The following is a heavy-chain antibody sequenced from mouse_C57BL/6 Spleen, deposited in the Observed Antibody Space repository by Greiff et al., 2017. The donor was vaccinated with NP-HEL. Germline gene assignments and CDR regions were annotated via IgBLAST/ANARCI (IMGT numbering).Heavy chain of an antibody. CDR3: ARNSYYYGSSYIDY. CDR1: GYTFTSYW. D-gene: IGHD1-1*01. CDR2: IYPSDSGT. V-gene: IGHV1-61*01. Sequence: QVQLQQPGAELVRPGSSVKLSCKASGYTFTSYWMDWVKQRPGQGLEWIGNIYPSDSGTHYNQKFKDKATLTVDKSSSTAYMQLSSLTSEDSAVYYCARNSYYYGSSYIDYWGQGTTLTVSS. J-gene: IGHJ2*01.